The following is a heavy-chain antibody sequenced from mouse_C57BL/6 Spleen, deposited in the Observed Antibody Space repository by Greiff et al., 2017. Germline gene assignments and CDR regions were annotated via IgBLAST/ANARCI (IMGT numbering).Heavy chain of an antibody. V-gene: IGHV10-1*01. J-gene: IGHJ3*01. CDR3: VRRGFAY. CDR2: IRSKSNNYAT. CDR1: GFSFNTYA. Sequence: EVKLVESGGGLVQPKGSLKLSCAASGFSFNTYAMNWVRQAPGKGLEWVARIRSKSNNYATYYADSVKDRFTISRDDSESMLYLQMNNVKTEDTAMYYCVRRGFAYWGQGTLVTVSA.